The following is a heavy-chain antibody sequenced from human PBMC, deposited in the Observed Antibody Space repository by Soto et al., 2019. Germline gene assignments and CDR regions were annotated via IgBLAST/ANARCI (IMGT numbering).Heavy chain of an antibody. V-gene: IGHV1-18*01. CDR3: ARDHAVAGIYFDY. J-gene: IGHJ4*02. CDR1: GYTFNTYG. D-gene: IGHD6-19*01. Sequence: ASVKVSCKTSGYTFNTYGINWVRQAPGQGLELMGWISAYDGKTTYAEKFQGRVTLTTDTSTSTAYMELRSLRSDDTAVYYCARDHAVAGIYFDYWGQGTLVTVSS. CDR2: ISAYDGKT.